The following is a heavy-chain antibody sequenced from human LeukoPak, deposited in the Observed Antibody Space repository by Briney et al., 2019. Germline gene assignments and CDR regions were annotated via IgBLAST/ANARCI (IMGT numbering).Heavy chain of an antibody. D-gene: IGHD5-12*01. CDR1: GGSFSGYY. J-gene: IGHJ3*02. CDR2: INHSGST. CDR3: ARYSGYDRAFDI. Sequence: PSETLSLTCAVYGGSFSGYYWSWIRQPPGKGLEWIGEINHSGSTNYNPSLKSRVTISVDTSKNQLSLKLSSVPAADTAVYYCARYSGYDRAFDIWGQGTMVTVSS. V-gene: IGHV4-34*01.